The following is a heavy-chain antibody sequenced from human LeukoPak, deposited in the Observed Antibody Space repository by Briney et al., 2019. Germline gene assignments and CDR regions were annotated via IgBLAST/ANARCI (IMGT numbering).Heavy chain of an antibody. J-gene: IGHJ4*02. Sequence: ASVKVSCKASGYTFTGYYMHWVRQAPGQGLEWMGWINPNGGGTNYAQKFQGRVTMTRDTSIRTAYMELSRLRSADTAVYYCASLAYCSSTSCGSFDYWGQGTLVTVSS. D-gene: IGHD2-2*01. CDR1: GYTFTGYY. CDR2: INPNGGGT. V-gene: IGHV1-2*02. CDR3: ASLAYCSSTSCGSFDY.